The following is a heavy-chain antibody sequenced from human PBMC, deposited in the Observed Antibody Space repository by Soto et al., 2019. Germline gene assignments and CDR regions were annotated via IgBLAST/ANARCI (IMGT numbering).Heavy chain of an antibody. CDR2: IYYSGST. Sequence: QVQLQKSGPGLVKPSETLSLTCTVSGGSISSYYWSWIRQPPGKGLEWIGYIYYSGSTNYNPSLKSRVIISVDTSKNQFSLKLSSVTAADTAVYYCARDIAVLNGYYYYYGMDVWGQGTTVTVSS. V-gene: IGHV4-59*01. CDR1: GGSISSYY. J-gene: IGHJ6*02. CDR3: ARDIAVLNGYYYYYGMDV. D-gene: IGHD6-19*01.